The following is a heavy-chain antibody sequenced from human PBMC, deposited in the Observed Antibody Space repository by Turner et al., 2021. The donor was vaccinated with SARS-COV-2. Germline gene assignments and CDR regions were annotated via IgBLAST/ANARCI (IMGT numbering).Heavy chain of an antibody. Sequence: EVQLLKSGGGLVQPVGALNLSCAASGLAFSTYAMSWVSQAPGKGMEWVSAISGSRVSTYSADSVKSRFSISRDNSKNTLYMQMNSLRAEDTAVYYCAKGEGYGSGAFDIWGQGTMVTVSS. J-gene: IGHJ3*02. CDR2: ISGSRVST. V-gene: IGHV3-23*01. CDR1: GLAFSTYA. D-gene: IGHD3-10*01. CDR3: AKGEGYGSGAFDI.